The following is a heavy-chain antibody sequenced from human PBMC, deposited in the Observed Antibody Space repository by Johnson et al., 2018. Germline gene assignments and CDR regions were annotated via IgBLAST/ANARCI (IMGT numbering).Heavy chain of an antibody. D-gene: IGHD4-17*01. CDR2: ISYDGSNK. V-gene: IGHV3-30*03. CDR1: GFTFSSYG. J-gene: IGHJ1*01. CDR3: ARVYGDAYFHH. Sequence: QVQLVQSGGGVVQPGRSLRLSCAASGFTFSSYGMHWVRQAPGKGLEWVAVISYDGSNKYYADSVKGRFTISRDNSKKTLYLQMNSLRAEDTAVYYWARVYGDAYFHHWGQGTLVIVSS.